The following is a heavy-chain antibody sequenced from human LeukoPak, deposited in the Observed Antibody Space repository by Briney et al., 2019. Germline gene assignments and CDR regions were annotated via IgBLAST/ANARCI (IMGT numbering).Heavy chain of an antibody. CDR3: ATPADYYDSSLPDY. Sequence: SETLSLTCTVSGDSISSSSYYWGWIRQSPGKGLEWIGSIYYSGSTYYNPSLKSRVTISVDTSKNQFSLKLSSVTAADTAVYYCATPADYYDSSLPDYWGQGTLVTVSS. V-gene: IGHV4-39*01. D-gene: IGHD3-22*01. CDR1: GDSISSSSYY. J-gene: IGHJ4*02. CDR2: IYYSGST.